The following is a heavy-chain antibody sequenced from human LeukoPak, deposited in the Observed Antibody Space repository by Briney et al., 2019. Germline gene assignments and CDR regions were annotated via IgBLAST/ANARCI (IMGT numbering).Heavy chain of an antibody. D-gene: IGHD6-6*01. CDR3: ARELISSSSVLLPDY. Sequence: GGSLRLSCAASGFTFSSYTMNWVRQAPGKGLEWVSSISSGNNYIYYADSVKGRFTIYRDNAKNSLYLQMNSLRAEDTAVYYCARELISSSSVLLPDYWGQGTLVTVSS. J-gene: IGHJ4*02. CDR1: GFTFSSYT. CDR2: ISSGNNYI. V-gene: IGHV3-21*01.